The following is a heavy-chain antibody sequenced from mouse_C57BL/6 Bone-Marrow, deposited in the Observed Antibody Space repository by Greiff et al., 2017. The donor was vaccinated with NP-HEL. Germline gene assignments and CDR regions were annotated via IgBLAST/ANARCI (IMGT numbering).Heavy chain of an antibody. CDR1: GYTFTSYG. V-gene: IGHV1-81*01. D-gene: IGHD2-2*01. J-gene: IGHJ1*03. CDR3: AREGGYHWYFDV. CDR2: IYPRSGNT. Sequence: VQRVESGAELARPGASVKLSCKASGYTFTSYGISWVKQRTGQGLEWIGEIYPRSGNTYYNEKFKGKATLTADKSSSTAYMELRSLTSEDSAVYFCAREGGYHWYFDVWGTGTTVTVSS.